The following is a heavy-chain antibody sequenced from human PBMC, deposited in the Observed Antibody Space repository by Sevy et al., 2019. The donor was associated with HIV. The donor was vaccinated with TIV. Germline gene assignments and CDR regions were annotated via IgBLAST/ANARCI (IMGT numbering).Heavy chain of an antibody. Sequence: GESLKISCAASGFTFSSYAMHWVRQAPGKGLEWVAVISYDGSNKYYADSVKGRFTISRDNSKNTLDLQMNSLRAEDTAVYYCARVMGGYYYYGMDVWGQGTTVTVSS. CDR3: ARVMGGYYYYGMDV. V-gene: IGHV3-30*04. CDR1: GFTFSSYA. CDR2: ISYDGSNK. J-gene: IGHJ6*02.